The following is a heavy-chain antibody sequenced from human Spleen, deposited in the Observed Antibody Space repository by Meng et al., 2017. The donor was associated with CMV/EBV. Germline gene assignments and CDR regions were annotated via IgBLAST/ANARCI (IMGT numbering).Heavy chain of an antibody. CDR2: ISYDGSNK. J-gene: IGHJ6*02. CDR3: ARDLPHDNSYGMDV. CDR1: GFTFSSYS. V-gene: IGHV3-30*03. Sequence: GESLKISCAASGFTFSSYSMNWVRQAPGKGLEWVAVISYDGSNKYYADSVKGRFTISRDNSENTLYLQMNSLRAEDTAVYYCARDLPHDNSYGMDVWGQGTTVTVSS. D-gene: IGHD5-24*01.